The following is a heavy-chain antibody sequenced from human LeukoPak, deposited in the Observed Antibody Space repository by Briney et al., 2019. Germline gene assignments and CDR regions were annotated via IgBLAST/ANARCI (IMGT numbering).Heavy chain of an antibody. CDR2: INPNSGGT. V-gene: IGHV1-2*02. CDR1: GYTFTGYY. D-gene: IGHD3-10*01. CDR3: ARGAYYYGSGSYYQN. J-gene: IGHJ4*02. Sequence: ASVKVSCKASGYTFTGYYMHWVRRAPGQGLEWMGWINPNSGGTNYAQKFQGRVTMTRDTSISTAYMELSRLRSDDTAVYYCARGAYYYGSGSYYQNWGQGTLVTVSS.